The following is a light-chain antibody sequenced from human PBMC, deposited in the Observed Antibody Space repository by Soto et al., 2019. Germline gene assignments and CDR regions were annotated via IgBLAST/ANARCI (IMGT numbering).Light chain of an antibody. CDR1: SSDGGAYTY. CDR3: FSHRGGDCHV. CDR2: GVT. Sequence: QSALTQPASVSASPGQSITISCTGTSSDGGAYTYVSWYQQYPGKAPKLMIYGVTTRLSGVSNRFSGSRTGKTASLTISGRQAEDEADYYCFSHRGGDCHVLGNGTKVTV. V-gene: IGLV2-14*01. J-gene: IGLJ1*01.